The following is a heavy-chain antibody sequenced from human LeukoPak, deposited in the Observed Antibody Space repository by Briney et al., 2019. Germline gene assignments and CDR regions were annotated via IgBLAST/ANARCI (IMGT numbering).Heavy chain of an antibody. D-gene: IGHD3-16*01. V-gene: IGHV4-59*11. CDR3: ARFGVDYDMDV. CDR2: IHYSGKA. CDR1: GGSISGHY. Sequence: SETLSLTCTISGGSISGHYWTWVRQPPGEGLEWIGQIHYSGKADYNPSLRSRITISVDTSKNQMSLKVTSVTAADTAVYYCARFGVDYDMDVWGQGTTVTVS. J-gene: IGHJ6*02.